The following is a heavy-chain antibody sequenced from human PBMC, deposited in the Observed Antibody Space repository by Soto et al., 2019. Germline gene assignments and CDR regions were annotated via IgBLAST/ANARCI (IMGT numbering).Heavy chain of an antibody. CDR2: ISSSSSPI. J-gene: IGHJ6*04. CDR1: GFTFDDYA. Sequence: GGSLRLSCAASGFTFDDYAMHWLRQAPGKGLEWVSYISSSSSPIYYADSVKRRFTISRDNAKNSLYLQMNSLRGEDTAGYYWRRARNGNDVWAKGTMVTVLL. CDR3: RRARNGNDV. V-gene: IGHV3-48*01.